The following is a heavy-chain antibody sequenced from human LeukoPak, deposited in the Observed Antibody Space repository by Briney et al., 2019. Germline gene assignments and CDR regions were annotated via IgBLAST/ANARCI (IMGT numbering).Heavy chain of an antibody. CDR2: IYPGDSDT. V-gene: IGHV5-51*01. J-gene: IGHJ3*02. CDR1: GYSFTSYW. CDR3: ARRPFYSSNWYAFDI. D-gene: IGHD6-13*01. Sequence: GESLKISCKGSGYSFTSYWIGWVRQMPGKGLEWMGIIYPGDSDTRYSPSFQGQVTISADKSISTAYLQWSSLEASDTAIYYCARRPFYSSNWYAFDIWGQGTMVTVSS.